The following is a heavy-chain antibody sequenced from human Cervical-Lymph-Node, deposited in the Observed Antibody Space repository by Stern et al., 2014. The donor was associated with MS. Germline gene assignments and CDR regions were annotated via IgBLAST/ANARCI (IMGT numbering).Heavy chain of an antibody. Sequence: VQLLQPGGSLVQPGGSLRLSCAASGFTFSNYAMSWVPQAPGKGLEWVSAISGSGDSTYYADSVKGRFTISRDNSKNTLYLQMNSLRADDTAVYYCAKEGILVASFDYWGQGTLVTVSS. J-gene: IGHJ4*02. CDR1: GFTFSNYA. CDR3: AKEGILVASFDY. D-gene: IGHD6-19*01. V-gene: IGHV3-23*01. CDR2: ISGSGDST.